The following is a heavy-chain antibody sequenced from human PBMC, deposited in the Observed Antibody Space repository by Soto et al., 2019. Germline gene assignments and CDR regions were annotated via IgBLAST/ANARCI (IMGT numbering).Heavy chain of an antibody. CDR1: GFDFSTHW. D-gene: IGHD1-7*01. V-gene: IGHV3-74*01. CDR3: ARRLELPLGASLYYYGMDV. CDR2: INDDGSST. Sequence: GGSLRLSCAASGFDFSTHWMHWVRQAPGKGLEWVSRINDDGSSTRYADSVKGRFTISRDNAKNIVYLEMTSLRTEDTAVYFCARRLELPLGASLYYYGMDVWGQGTTVTVSS. J-gene: IGHJ6*02.